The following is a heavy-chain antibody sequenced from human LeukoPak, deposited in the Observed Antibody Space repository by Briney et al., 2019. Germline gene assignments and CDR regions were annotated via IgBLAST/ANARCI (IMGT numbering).Heavy chain of an antibody. V-gene: IGHV4-34*01. J-gene: IGHJ3*02. CDR3: ARAGRWEGRPHAFDI. CDR2: INHSGST. Sequence: SETLSLTCAVYGGSFSGYYWSWIRQPPGKGLEWIGEINHSGSTNYNPSLKSRVTISVDTSKNQFSLKLSSVTAADTALYYCARAGRWEGRPHAFDIWGQGTMVTVSS. D-gene: IGHD1-26*01. CDR1: GGSFSGYY.